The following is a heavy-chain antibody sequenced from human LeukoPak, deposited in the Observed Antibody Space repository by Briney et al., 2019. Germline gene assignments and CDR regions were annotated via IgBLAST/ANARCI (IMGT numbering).Heavy chain of an antibody. CDR2: INKDGGEK. Sequence: GGSLRLSCAASGFTFSSYWMSWVRQAPGKGLEWVANINKDGGEKYYVDSVKGRFTISRDNAKNSLYLQMNSLRADDTAVYYCARDRIAVAGSFLDYWGQGTLVTVSS. D-gene: IGHD6-19*01. CDR1: GFTFSSYW. J-gene: IGHJ4*02. V-gene: IGHV3-7*03. CDR3: ARDRIAVAGSFLDY.